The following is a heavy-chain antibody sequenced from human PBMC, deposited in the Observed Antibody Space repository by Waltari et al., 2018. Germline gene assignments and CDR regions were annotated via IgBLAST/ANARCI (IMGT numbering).Heavy chain of an antibody. Sequence: QVQLQESGPGLVKPSGTLSLTCAVSGGSISSSNWWSWVRQPPGKGREWIGEIYHRGSTNYNPSLKSRVTISVDKSKNQFSLKLSSVTAADTAVYYCARDRAMGGYDSWFDPWGQGTLVTVSS. V-gene: IGHV4-4*02. D-gene: IGHD5-12*01. CDR3: ARDRAMGGYDSWFDP. J-gene: IGHJ5*02. CDR1: GGSISSSNW. CDR2: IYHRGST.